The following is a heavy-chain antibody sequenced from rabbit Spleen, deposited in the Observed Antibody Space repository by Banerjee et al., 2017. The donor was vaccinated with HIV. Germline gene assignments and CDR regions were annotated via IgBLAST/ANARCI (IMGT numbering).Heavy chain of an antibody. J-gene: IGHJ6*01. V-gene: IGHV1S7*01. D-gene: IGHD8-1*01. CDR2: FDPVFGGT. CDR3: ARDTGSSFSSYGMDL. Sequence: QLKETGGGLVQPGGSLTLSCTASGFDFNSYYMSWVRQAPGKGLEWIGYFDPVFGGTYYASWVNGQFTISSHNAQNTLYLQLNSLTVADTASYFCARDTGSSFSSYGMDLWGPGTLVTVS. CDR1: GFDFNSYY.